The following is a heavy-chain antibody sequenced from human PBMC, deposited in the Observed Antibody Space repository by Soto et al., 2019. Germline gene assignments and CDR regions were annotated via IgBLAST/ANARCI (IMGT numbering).Heavy chain of an antibody. V-gene: IGHV3-11*01. CDR3: ARAPAKAGYCSSTSCYAGGANDAYYYYYMDV. CDR1: GFTFSDYY. CDR2: ISSSGSTI. Sequence: GGSLRLSCAASGFTFSDYYMSWIRQAPGKGLEWVSYISSSGSTIYYADSVKGRFTISRDNAKNSLYLQMNSLRAEDTAVYYCARAPAKAGYCSSTSCYAGGANDAYYYYYMDVWGKGTTVTVSS. D-gene: IGHD2-2*01. J-gene: IGHJ6*03.